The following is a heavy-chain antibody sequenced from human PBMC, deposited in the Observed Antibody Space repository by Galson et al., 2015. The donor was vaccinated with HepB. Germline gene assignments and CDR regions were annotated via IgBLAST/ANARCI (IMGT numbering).Heavy chain of an antibody. CDR2: INPSGGST. V-gene: IGHV1-46*03. J-gene: IGHJ4*02. CDR1: GYTFTSYY. Sequence: SVKVSCKASGYTFTSYYMHWVRQAPGQGLEWMGIINPSGGSTSYAQKFQGRVTMTRDTSTSTVYMELSSLRSEDTAVYYCARAQYYYGSGSPPDYWGQGTLVTVSS. CDR3: ARAQYYYGSGSPPDY. D-gene: IGHD3-10*01.